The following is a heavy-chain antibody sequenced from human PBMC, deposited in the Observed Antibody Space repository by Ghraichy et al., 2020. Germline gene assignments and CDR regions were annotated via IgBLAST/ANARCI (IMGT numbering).Heavy chain of an antibody. J-gene: IGHJ4*02. CDR1: GFTFSYYW. D-gene: IGHD5-24*01. V-gene: IGHV3-7*01. CDR3: ATRWQTSTPAFDY. Sequence: GGSLRLSCAASGFTFSYYWMTWYRQAPGKGLEWVAIIKPDGSESFYVDSVRGRFTISRDNAENSLHLQMSGLRAEDTAVYYCATRWQTSTPAFDYWGQGIWVTVSP. CDR2: IKPDGSES.